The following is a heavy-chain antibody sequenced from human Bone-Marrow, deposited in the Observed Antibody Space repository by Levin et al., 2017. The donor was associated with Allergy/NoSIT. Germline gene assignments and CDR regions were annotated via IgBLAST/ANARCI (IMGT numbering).Heavy chain of an antibody. J-gene: IGHJ3*02. CDR2: IYPGDSDT. CDR1: GYTFTNYW. Sequence: RGESLKISCKGSGYTFTNYWIGWVRQMPGKGLEWMGSIYPGDSDTRYSPSLQGQVTISVDKSITTAYLQWSSLKASDTAMYYCALMDTTGLDAFDIWGQGTKVTVSS. CDR3: ALMDTTGLDAFDI. D-gene: IGHD2-8*01. V-gene: IGHV5-51*01.